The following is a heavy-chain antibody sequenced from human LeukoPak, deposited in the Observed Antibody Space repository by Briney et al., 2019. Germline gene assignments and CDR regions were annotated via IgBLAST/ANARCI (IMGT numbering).Heavy chain of an antibody. D-gene: IGHD1-7*01. CDR2: ISSSSSYI. CDR3: ARDQPDLITGTTSLYYYYGMDV. J-gene: IGHJ6*02. CDR1: GFTFSSYS. V-gene: IGHV3-21*01. Sequence: PGGSLRLSCAASGFTFSSYSMNWVRQAPGKGLEWVSSISSSSSYIYYAGSVKGRFTISRDNAKNSLYLQMNSLRAEDTAVYYCARDQPDLITGTTSLYYYYGMDVWGQGTTVTVSS.